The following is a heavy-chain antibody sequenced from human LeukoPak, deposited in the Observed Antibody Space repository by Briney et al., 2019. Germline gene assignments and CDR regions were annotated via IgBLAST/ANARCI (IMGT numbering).Heavy chain of an antibody. CDR1: GYIFTSYG. D-gene: IGHD3-22*01. CDR3: ARDINGYYYDSHGHYPTDF. J-gene: IGHJ4*02. Sequence: WASVKVSCKASGYIFTSYGISWVRQAPGQGLEWMGWISVYNGNTNYPQRIQGRVTMTTDTSTTTAYMELRSLRSDDTAVYYCARDINGYYYDSHGHYPTDFWGQGTLVTVSS. V-gene: IGHV1-18*01. CDR2: ISVYNGNT.